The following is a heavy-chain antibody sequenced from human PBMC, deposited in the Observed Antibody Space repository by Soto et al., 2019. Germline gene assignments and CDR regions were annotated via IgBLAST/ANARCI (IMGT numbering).Heavy chain of an antibody. CDR2: IYGDNDK. J-gene: IGHJ4*02. Sequence: SGPTLVNPTQTLTVTCTFSGFSLSNSGVGVAWIRQPPGKALEWLALIYGDNDKRYSPSLKTRLTITKDTSKNQVVLTMTNMGPVDTATYYCAYSKPNRGGFPFDSWGQGTLVTVSS. V-gene: IGHV2-5*02. CDR1: GFSLSNSGVG. CDR3: AYSKPNRGGFPFDS. D-gene: IGHD3-10*01.